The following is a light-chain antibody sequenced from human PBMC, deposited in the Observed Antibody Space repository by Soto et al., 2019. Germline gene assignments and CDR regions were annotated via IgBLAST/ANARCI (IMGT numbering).Light chain of an antibody. J-gene: IGKJ3*01. CDR1: QSVSSY. CDR2: DAS. CDR3: QQRSNWPPLFT. Sequence: EIVLTQSPATLSLSPGERATLSCRASQSVSSYLAWYQQKPGQAPRLLIYDASNRATGIPARFSGSGSGTDFTRTISSLEPEDFAVYSCQQRSNWPPLFTFGPGTKVDIK. V-gene: IGKV3-11*01.